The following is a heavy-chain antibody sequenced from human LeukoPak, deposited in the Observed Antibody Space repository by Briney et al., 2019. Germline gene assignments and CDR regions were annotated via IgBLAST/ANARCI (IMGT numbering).Heavy chain of an antibody. CDR1: GFTFSNAW. CDR3: TTRVRAAADWFDP. J-gene: IGHJ5*02. Sequence: GGSLRLSCAASGFTFSNAWMSWVRQAPGKGLEWVGRIKSKTDGGTTDYAAPVKGRFTISRDDSKNTLYLQMNSLKTEDTAVYYCTTRVRAAADWFDPWGQGTLVTISS. V-gene: IGHV3-15*01. CDR2: IKSKTDGGTT. D-gene: IGHD6-13*01.